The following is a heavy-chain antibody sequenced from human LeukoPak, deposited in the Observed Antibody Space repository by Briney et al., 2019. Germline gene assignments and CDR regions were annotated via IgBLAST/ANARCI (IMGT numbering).Heavy chain of an antibody. CDR2: INYSGTT. CDR1: GGSISSGNW. Sequence: NASGTLSLTCAVSGGSISSGNWWSWVRQPPGKGLEWIGCINYSGTTNYNPSLKSRVSISVDTSKNQFSLKLSSVTAADTAVYYCARGTMMVGPWGQGTQVTVSS. V-gene: IGHV4-4*02. J-gene: IGHJ5*02. CDR3: ARGTMMVGP. D-gene: IGHD3-22*01.